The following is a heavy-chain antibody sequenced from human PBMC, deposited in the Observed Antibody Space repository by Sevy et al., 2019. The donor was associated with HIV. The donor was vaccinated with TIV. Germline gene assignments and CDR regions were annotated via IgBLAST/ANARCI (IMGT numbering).Heavy chain of an antibody. CDR3: ARDRAPYSSSWFDY. CDR2: ISSSSSYT. D-gene: IGHD6-13*01. CDR1: GFTFSDYY. V-gene: IGHV3-11*06. J-gene: IGHJ4*02. Sequence: GGSLRLSCAASGFTFSDYYMSWIRQAPGKGLEWVSYISSSSSYTNYADSVKSRFTISRDNAKNSLYLQMNSLGAEDRAVYYCARDRAPYSSSWFDYWGQGTLVTVSS.